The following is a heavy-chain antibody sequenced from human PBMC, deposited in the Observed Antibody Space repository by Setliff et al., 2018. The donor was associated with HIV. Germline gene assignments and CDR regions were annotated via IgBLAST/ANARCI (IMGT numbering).Heavy chain of an antibody. D-gene: IGHD3-22*01. Sequence: SETLSLTCAVYGGSFSGYYWSWIRQPAGKGLEWIGRIYTSGSTNYNPSLKSRVTMSIDTSKKQFSLKLASVTAADTAVYYCARGGSYDTFDYWGQGTLVTVSS. V-gene: IGHV4-59*10. CDR3: ARGGSYDTFDY. CDR1: GGSFSGYY. J-gene: IGHJ4*02. CDR2: IYTSGST.